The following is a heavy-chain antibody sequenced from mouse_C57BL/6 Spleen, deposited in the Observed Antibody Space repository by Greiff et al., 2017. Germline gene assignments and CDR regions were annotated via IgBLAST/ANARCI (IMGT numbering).Heavy chain of an antibody. CDR1: GFTFSSYA. CDR3: ARYRGNLGRDYFDY. V-gene: IGHV5-4*03. D-gene: IGHD4-1*01. CDR2: ISDGGSYT. J-gene: IGHJ2*01. Sequence: DVMLVESGGGLVKPGGSLKLSCAASGFTFSSYAMSWVRQTPEKRLEWVATISDGGSYTYYQDNVKGRFTISRHIAKNNLYLQMSHVNSEYTAMYYCARYRGNLGRDYFDYWGQGTTLTVSS.